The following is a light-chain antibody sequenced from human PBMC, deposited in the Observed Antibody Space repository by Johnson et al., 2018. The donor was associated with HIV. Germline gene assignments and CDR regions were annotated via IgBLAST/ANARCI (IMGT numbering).Light chain of an antibody. CDR2: DNN. V-gene: IGLV1-51*01. CDR3: ETWDNSLIAYV. Sequence: QSVLTQPPSVSAAPRQRVTISCSGNSSNMGNNYVSWYQQVPGTAPKLLIYDNNKRPSGIPGRFSGSKSGTSATLGITGLQTGDEADYYCETWDNSLIAYVFGTGTKVTVL. CDR1: SSNMGNNY. J-gene: IGLJ1*01.